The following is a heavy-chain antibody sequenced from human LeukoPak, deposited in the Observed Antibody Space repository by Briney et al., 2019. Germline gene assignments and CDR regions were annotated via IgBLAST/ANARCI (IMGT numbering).Heavy chain of an antibody. D-gene: IGHD6-13*01. J-gene: IGHJ5*02. CDR1: GGSISSYY. CDR2: IYYSGST. CDR3: ARALYSSSWYYWFDP. Sequence: PSETLSLTCTVSGGSISSYYWSWIRQHPGKGLEWIGYIYYSGSTYYNPSLKSRVTISVDTSKNQFSLKLSSVTAADTAVYYCARALYSSSWYYWFDPWGQGTLVTVSS. V-gene: IGHV4-31*03.